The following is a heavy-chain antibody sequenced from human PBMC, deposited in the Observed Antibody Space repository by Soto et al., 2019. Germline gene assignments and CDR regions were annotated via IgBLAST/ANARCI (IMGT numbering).Heavy chain of an antibody. J-gene: IGHJ4*02. CDR3: VRVRKKWAGGAY. V-gene: IGHV5-10-1*03. CDR1: GYTFTTYW. Sequence: EVQLVQSGAEVKKPGESLRISCKGSGYTFTTYWIGWVRQMPGKGLEWMGMIDPSDSDTNYSPPFLGHVTMSADKSINTAYVQWSSLKPSDTAMYFCVRVRKKWAGGAYWGQGTLVTVSS. D-gene: IGHD1-26*01. CDR2: IDPSDSDT.